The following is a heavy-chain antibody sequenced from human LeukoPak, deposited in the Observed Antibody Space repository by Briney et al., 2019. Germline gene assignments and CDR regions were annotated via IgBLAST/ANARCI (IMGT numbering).Heavy chain of an antibody. CDR1: GFTFSSYS. Sequence: GGSLRPSCAASGFTFSSYSMNWVRQAPGKGLEWVLSISSSSSYIYYADAVKGRFTISRDNAKNSLYLQKNSRSAEDKAVYYCARAYRKGSRAAVGGNDAFDIWGQGTMVTVSS. CDR3: ARAYRKGSRAAVGGNDAFDI. CDR2: ISSSSSYI. D-gene: IGHD6-13*01. V-gene: IGHV3-21*01. J-gene: IGHJ3*02.